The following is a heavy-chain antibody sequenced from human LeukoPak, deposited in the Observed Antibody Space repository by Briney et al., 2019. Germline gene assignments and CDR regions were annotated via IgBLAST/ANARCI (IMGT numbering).Heavy chain of an antibody. CDR3: AKQPRYSNSWPPLYY. Sequence: GGSLRLSCAASGFTFSDYAMTWVRQAPGKGLECVSSINGSGERTFYADSVKGRFTISRDDSKNSLYLQMNSLRAEDTAVYYCAKQPRYSNSWPPLYYWGQGSLVTVSS. D-gene: IGHD6-13*01. CDR2: INGSGERT. V-gene: IGHV3-23*01. CDR1: GFTFSDYA. J-gene: IGHJ4*02.